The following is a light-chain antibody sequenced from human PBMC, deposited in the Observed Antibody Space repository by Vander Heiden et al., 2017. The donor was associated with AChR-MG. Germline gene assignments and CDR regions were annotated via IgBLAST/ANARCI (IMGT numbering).Light chain of an antibody. V-gene: IGKV3-20*01. CDR2: GAF. CDR1: QSVDSGY. Sequence: EIVLTQSPGTLSLSPGERATLTCRASQSVDSGYVAWYQHKPGQGPRLLIYGAFNRATGIPDRFSGRGSATDFTLTISRLEPEDSAVYYCQQYGSSPGTFGLGTKLGIK. CDR3: QQYGSSPGT. J-gene: IGKJ2*01.